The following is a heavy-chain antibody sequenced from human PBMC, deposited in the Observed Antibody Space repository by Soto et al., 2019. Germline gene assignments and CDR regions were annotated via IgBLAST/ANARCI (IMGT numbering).Heavy chain of an antibody. D-gene: IGHD6-13*01. CDR3: AKDDSRAAAGFSFEY. Sequence: GGSLRLSCAASGFTFSSYGMHWVRQAPGKGLEWVAVISYDGSNKYYADSVKGRFTISRDNSKNTLYLQMNSLRAEDTAVYYCAKDDSRAAAGFSFEYWGQGTLVTVSS. V-gene: IGHV3-30*18. CDR1: GFTFSSYG. J-gene: IGHJ4*02. CDR2: ISYDGSNK.